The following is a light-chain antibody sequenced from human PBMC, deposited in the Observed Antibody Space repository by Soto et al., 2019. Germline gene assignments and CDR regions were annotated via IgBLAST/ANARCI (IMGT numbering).Light chain of an antibody. CDR3: QQYQNLWT. V-gene: IGKV3-15*01. CDR2: DAY. CDR1: QGVGST. Sequence: EIVMTQSPATLSVSPGERVTLSCRASQGVGSTLAWYRQQPGQAPRLLIYDAYIRATGVPARFSGSGSGTEFTLTISSLQSEDFAVYYCQQYQNLWTFGQGTKVEIK. J-gene: IGKJ1*01.